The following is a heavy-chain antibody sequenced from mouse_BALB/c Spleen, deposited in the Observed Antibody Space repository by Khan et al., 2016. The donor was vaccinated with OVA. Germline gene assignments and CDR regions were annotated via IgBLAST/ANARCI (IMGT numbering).Heavy chain of an antibody. CDR2: IDPANGNT. CDR3: ARGGWYYVMDY. D-gene: IGHD1-1*02. CDR1: GFKIKDTY. Sequence: EVQLQESGAELVKPGASVKLSCTASGFKIKDTYVHWVNQRPEQGLEWIGTIDPANGNTKYDPKFQGMATITADTSSNTAYLHHSSLTSEATAVYFCARGGWYYVMDYWGQGTTVTVSS. V-gene: IGHV14-3*02. J-gene: IGHJ4*01.